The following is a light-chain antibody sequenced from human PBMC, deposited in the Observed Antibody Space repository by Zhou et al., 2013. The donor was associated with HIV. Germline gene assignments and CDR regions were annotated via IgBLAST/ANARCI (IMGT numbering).Light chain of an antibody. J-gene: IGKJ4*01. Sequence: DIQMTQSPPSLSASVGDSVSITCRASQSITTYLNWYQQKPGKVPKLLISGASSLQTGVPLRFSGSGFGTDFTLIISGLQPEDFATYYCQQSYSTPLTFGGGTKVEIK. CDR1: QSITTY. V-gene: IGKV1-39*01. CDR3: QQSYSTPLT. CDR2: GAS.